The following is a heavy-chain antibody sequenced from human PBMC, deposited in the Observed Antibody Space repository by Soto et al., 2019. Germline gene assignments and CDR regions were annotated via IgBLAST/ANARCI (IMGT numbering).Heavy chain of an antibody. Sequence: VGSLILSCAASGFTFRNYAMILVRQAPGKGLEWVSGIRPRGGGTYYADSVKGRFTISRDDSKSTLLLQMNSLRAEDSDIYYCAKDHSNWGWGPWGPGTLVTVSS. J-gene: IGHJ5*02. CDR3: AKDHSNWGWGP. CDR1: GFTFRNYA. CDR2: IRPRGGGT. D-gene: IGHD4-4*01. V-gene: IGHV3-23*01.